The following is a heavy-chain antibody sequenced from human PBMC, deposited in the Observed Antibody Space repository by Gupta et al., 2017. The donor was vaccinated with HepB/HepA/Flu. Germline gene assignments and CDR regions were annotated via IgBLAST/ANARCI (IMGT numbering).Heavy chain of an antibody. D-gene: IGHD1-1*01. CDR2: ISGSGGST. V-gene: IGHV3-23*01. CDR1: GFTFSNYA. CDR3: AKNSPQLERQFFFDF. Sequence: EVQLLESGGGLVQPGGSLRLSCAASGFTFSNYAMRWVRQAPGKGLEWVSTISGSGGSTDYADSVKGRFTISRDNSKNTLFVQMKSLRAEDTAVYYCAKNSPQLERQFFFDFWGQGALVTVSS. J-gene: IGHJ4*02.